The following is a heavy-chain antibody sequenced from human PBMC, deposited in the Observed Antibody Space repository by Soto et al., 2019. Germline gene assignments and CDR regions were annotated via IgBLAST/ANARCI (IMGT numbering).Heavy chain of an antibody. CDR2: ISGSGGST. J-gene: IGHJ4*02. V-gene: IGHV3-23*01. CDR1: GFTFSSYA. CDR3: AXVXXYXXXXGLAPFDY. D-gene: IGHD3-3*01. Sequence: EVQLLESGGGLVQPGGSLRLSCAASGFTFSSYAMSWVRQAPGXXLEWVXAISGSGGSTYYADSVKGRFTISRDNSKNTLYLQMNSLRAEDTAVXYXAXVXXYXXXXGLAPFDYWGQGTLVTVSS.